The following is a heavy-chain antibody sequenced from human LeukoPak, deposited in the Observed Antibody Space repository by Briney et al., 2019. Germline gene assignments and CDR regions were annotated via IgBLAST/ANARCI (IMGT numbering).Heavy chain of an antibody. D-gene: IGHD3-10*01. CDR1: GGSISSYY. J-gene: IGHJ2*01. CDR3: ARGGPGDWYFDL. CDR2: IYYSGST. Sequence: SETLSLTCTVSGGSISSYYWSWIRQPPGKGLEWIGYIYYSGSTNYNPSLKSRVTISVHTSKNQFSLKLRSVTAADTAVYYCARGGPGDWYFDLWGRGTLVTVSS. V-gene: IGHV4-59*01.